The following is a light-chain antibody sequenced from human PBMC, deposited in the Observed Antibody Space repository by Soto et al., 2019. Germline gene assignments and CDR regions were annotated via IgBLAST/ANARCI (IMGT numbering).Light chain of an antibody. CDR1: QSVSSY. J-gene: IGKJ4*01. CDR2: DAS. V-gene: IGKV3-11*01. Sequence: EIVLTQSPATLSLPPGERATLSCRASQSVSSYFAWYQQKPGQAPRLLIYDASNRATGIPARFSGSGSGTDFTLTISSLEPEDFAVYYCQQRSNWPPLTFGGGTKVDIK. CDR3: QQRSNWPPLT.